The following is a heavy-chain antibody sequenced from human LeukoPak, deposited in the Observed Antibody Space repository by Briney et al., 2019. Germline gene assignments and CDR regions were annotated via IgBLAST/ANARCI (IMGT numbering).Heavy chain of an antibody. CDR1: GFTFDDYG. CDR2: INWNGGST. Sequence: GGSLRLSCAASGFTFDDYGMSWVRHAPGKGLECVSGINWNGGSTGYADYVKGRFTISRDNAKNSLYLQMNSLRAEDTALYYCARASSSLWAAAGHLYYFDYWGQGTLVTVSS. V-gene: IGHV3-20*04. CDR3: ARASSSLWAAAGHLYYFDY. D-gene: IGHD6-13*01. J-gene: IGHJ4*02.